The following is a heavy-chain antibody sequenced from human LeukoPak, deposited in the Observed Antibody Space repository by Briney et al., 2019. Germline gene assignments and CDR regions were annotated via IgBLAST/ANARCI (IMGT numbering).Heavy chain of an antibody. V-gene: IGHV4-59*01. CDR2: IYYSGST. Sequence: SETLSLTCTVSGGSISSYYWSWIRQPPGKGLEWIGYIYYSGSTNYNPSLKSRVTISVDTSKTQFSLKLSSVTAADTAVYYCAGHCSGGSCYSRWFDPWGQGTLVSVSS. J-gene: IGHJ5*02. CDR1: GGSISSYY. CDR3: AGHCSGGSCYSRWFDP. D-gene: IGHD2-15*01.